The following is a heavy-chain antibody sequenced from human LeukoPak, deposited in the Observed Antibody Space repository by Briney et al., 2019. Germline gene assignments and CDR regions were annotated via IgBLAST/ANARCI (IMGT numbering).Heavy chain of an antibody. J-gene: IGHJ5*02. V-gene: IGHV3-23*01. Sequence: GGSLRLSCAASGFTFSAYGMGWVRQAPGKGLEWVSAISVSGDITNYADSVKGRFTLSRDNSKNTVSLQMNGLRAEDTALYYCAKDQRFCSGGYCYGWFDPWGQGTLVTVSS. CDR3: AKDQRFCSGGYCYGWFDP. D-gene: IGHD2-15*01. CDR1: GFTFSAYG. CDR2: ISVSGDIT.